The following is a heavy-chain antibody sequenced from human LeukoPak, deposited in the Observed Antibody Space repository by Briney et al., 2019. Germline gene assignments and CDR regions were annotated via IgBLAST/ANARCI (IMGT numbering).Heavy chain of an antibody. Sequence: PSETLSLTCTVSGGSISSYYWTWIRQPAGKGPEWIGRIHASGSTNSNPSLKSRVNMSVDTSKNQFSLRLNSVTAADTAVYYCARVTDPRYNWFDPWGQGTLVTVSS. D-gene: IGHD2-21*02. J-gene: IGHJ5*02. CDR3: ARVTDPRYNWFDP. V-gene: IGHV4-4*07. CDR2: IHASGST. CDR1: GGSISSYY.